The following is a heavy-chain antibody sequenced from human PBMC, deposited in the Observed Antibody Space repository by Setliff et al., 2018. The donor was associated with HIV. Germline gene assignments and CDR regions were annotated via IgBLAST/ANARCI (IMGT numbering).Heavy chain of an antibody. J-gene: IGHJ4*02. CDR3: AKDVARRLAAIGRRGFFDS. V-gene: IGHV3-30*02. D-gene: IGHD6-13*01. CDR2: IRYDGSNQ. Sequence: TGGSLRLSCAASVFTFNNYGMNWVRQAPGKGLEWVAFIRYDGSNQYYADSVKGRFTISRDNSRNTLYLQMHSLTPEDTAVYYCAKDVARRLAAIGRRGFFDSWGQGTLVTVSS. CDR1: VFTFNNYG.